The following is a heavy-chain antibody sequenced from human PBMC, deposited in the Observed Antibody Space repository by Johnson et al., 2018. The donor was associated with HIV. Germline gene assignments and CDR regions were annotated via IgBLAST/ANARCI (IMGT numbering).Heavy chain of an antibody. CDR2: IKQDGSEK. D-gene: IGHD3-22*01. CDR1: GFTFSDYY. J-gene: IGHJ3*02. V-gene: IGHV3-7*01. CDR3: ARDRPASSGYLGWI. Sequence: VQLVESGGGLVKPGGSRRLSCAASGFTFSDYYMSWIRQAPGKGLEWVANIKQDGSEKYYVDSVKGRFTISRDNAKNSLYLQMNSLRGEDTAVYYCARDRPASSGYLGWIWGQGTMVTVSS.